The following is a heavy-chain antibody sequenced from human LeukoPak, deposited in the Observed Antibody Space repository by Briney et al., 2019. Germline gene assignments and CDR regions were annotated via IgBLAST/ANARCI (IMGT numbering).Heavy chain of an antibody. CDR2: IGGGGPTT. D-gene: IGHD6-19*01. V-gene: IGHV3-23*01. Sequence: GGSLRLPCAASGFTFSTYAMNWVRQAPAKGLEWVSTIGGGGPTTDYADSVKDRFTISRDNSKNTLYLQMNSLRAEDTAVYFCARGFLGGTDQYFDSWGQGTLVTVSS. CDR1: GFTFSTYA. CDR3: ARGFLGGTDQYFDS. J-gene: IGHJ4*02.